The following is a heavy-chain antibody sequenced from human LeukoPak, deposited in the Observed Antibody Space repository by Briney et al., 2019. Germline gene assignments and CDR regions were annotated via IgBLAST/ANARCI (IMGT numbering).Heavy chain of an antibody. Sequence: PSETLSLTCTVSGGSISSYYWSWIRQPPGKGLEWIGYIYYSGSTNYNPSLKSRVTISVDTSKNQFSLLLSSVPAADTTVCYFPGSPAVARPDHLYYYYYMDVWGKGTTVTVSS. CDR1: GGSISSYY. CDR3: PGSPAVARPDHLYYYYYMDV. J-gene: IGHJ6*03. CDR2: IYYSGST. V-gene: IGHV4-59*01. D-gene: IGHD6-19*01.